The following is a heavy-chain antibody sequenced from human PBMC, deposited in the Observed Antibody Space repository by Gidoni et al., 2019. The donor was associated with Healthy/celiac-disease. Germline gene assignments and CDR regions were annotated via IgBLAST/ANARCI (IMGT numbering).Heavy chain of an antibody. D-gene: IGHD3-10*01. V-gene: IGHV4-4*02. CDR3: ARDRGRLLWFGERIDAFDI. Sequence: QAQLQESGPGLVKPSGTLSLTCAVSGGSISSSTWWSWVRQPPGKGLEWIGEIYHSGSTNYNQSLKSRVTISVDESKNQFSLKLSSVTAADTAVYYCARDRGRLLWFGERIDAFDIWGQGTMVTVSS. CDR2: IYHSGST. CDR1: GGSISSSTW. J-gene: IGHJ3*02.